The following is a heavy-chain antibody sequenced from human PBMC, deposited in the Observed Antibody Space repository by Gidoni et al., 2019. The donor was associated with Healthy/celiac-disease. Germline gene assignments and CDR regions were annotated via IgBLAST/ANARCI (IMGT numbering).Heavy chain of an antibody. CDR1: GGSFSGYY. CDR2: INHSGST. Sequence: QVQLQQWSAGLLKHSETLSLTCAVYGGSFSGYYWSWIRQPPGKGREWVGEINHSGSTNYHPSLKSRVTISVDTSKTQFSLKLSSVPAADTAVYYCASPCIAARSVFDYWGQGTLVTVSS. D-gene: IGHD6-6*01. J-gene: IGHJ4*02. V-gene: IGHV4-34*01. CDR3: ASPCIAARSVFDY.